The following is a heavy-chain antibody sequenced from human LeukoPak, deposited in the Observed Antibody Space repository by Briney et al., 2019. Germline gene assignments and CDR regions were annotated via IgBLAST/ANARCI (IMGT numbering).Heavy chain of an antibody. CDR3: ARYCGGDCYSFDY. CDR1: GGSISSGGYS. CDR2: IYHSGGT. J-gene: IGHJ4*02. Sequence: SQTLSITCAVSGGSISSGGYSWSWIRQPPGKGLEWIGYIYHSGGTYYNPSLKSRVTISVDRSKNQFSLKLSSVTAADTAVYYCARYCGGDCYSFDYWGQGTLVTVSS. V-gene: IGHV4-30-2*01. D-gene: IGHD2-21*02.